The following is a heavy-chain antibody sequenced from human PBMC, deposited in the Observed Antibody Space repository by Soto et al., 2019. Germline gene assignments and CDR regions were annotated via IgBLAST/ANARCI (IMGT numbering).Heavy chain of an antibody. Sequence: ASVKVSCKASGGTFSSYAISWVRQAPGQGLEWMGGIIPIFGTANYAQKFQGRVTITADESTSTAYMELSSLRSEDTAVYYCARDSYYYGSGSYYTVNWFDPWGQGTLVTVS. J-gene: IGHJ5*02. CDR3: ARDSYYYGSGSYYTVNWFDP. CDR2: IIPIFGTA. V-gene: IGHV1-69*13. D-gene: IGHD3-10*01. CDR1: GGTFSSYA.